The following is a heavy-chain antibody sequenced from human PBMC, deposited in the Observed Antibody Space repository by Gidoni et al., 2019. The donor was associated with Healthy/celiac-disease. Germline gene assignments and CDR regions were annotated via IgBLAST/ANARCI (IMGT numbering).Heavy chain of an antibody. CDR1: ASSFTASG. CDR3: AREFLYGGATMIVGGFDP. V-gene: IGHV5-51*01. J-gene: IGHJ5*02. Sequence: EVRLVPSAATVKRPAASLRISGKGTASSFTASGTGWVRQMPGKGLEWMGINYPGDSDTRYSPSFQGQVTISADKSISTAYLQWSSLKASDTAMYYCAREFLYGGATMIVGGFDPWGQGTLVTVSS. CDR2: NYPGDSDT. D-gene: IGHD3-22*01.